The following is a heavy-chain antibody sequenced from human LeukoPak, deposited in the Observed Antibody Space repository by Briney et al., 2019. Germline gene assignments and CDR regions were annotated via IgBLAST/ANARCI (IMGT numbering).Heavy chain of an antibody. Sequence: GGSLRLSCAASGFTFSDYYMSWLRQAPGKELEWVSYISSSGSTIYYADSVKGRFTISRDNAKNSLYLQMNSLRAEDTAVYYCASVRDHIVPDWGQGTLVTVSS. D-gene: IGHD2-21*01. V-gene: IGHV3-11*04. CDR3: ASVRDHIVPD. J-gene: IGHJ4*02. CDR1: GFTFSDYY. CDR2: ISSSGSTI.